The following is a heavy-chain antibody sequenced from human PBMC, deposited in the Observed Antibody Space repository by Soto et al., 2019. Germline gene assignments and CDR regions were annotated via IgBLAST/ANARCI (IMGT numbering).Heavy chain of an antibody. D-gene: IGHD5-12*01. Sequence: SETLSLTCTVSGGSISSGGYYWSWIRQHPGKGLEWIGYIYYSGSTYYNPSLKSRVTISVDTSKNQFSLKLSPVTAADTAVYYCAREGGYDSSWFDPWAREPWSPSPQ. CDR1: GGSISSGGYY. CDR3: AREGGYDSSWFDP. J-gene: IGHJ5*02. V-gene: IGHV4-31*03. CDR2: IYYSGST.